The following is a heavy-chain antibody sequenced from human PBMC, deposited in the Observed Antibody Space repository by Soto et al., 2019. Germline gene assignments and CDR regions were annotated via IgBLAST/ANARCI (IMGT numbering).Heavy chain of an antibody. D-gene: IGHD1-26*01. CDR3: ARERGGYKHFDY. CDR2: INTYKGNI. V-gene: IGHV1-18*01. CDR1: GYTFTDYG. J-gene: IGHJ4*02. Sequence: QVQLVQSGAEVKKPGASVRVSCKSSGYTFTDYGITWVRQAPGQGLEWMGWINTYKGNINYAQRLQGRVTMTTDTSTSTAYMEFRSLTSDDTAVYCCARERGGYKHFDYWGQGALVTVSS.